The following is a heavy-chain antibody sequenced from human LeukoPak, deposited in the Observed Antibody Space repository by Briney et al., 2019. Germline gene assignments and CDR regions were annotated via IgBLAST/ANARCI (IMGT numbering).Heavy chain of an antibody. V-gene: IGHV3-33*03. CDR2: IWYVGSNK. D-gene: IGHD5-18*01. CDR3: ARKKLVSTALAETSYYFYYYAMDV. CDR1: GFTFSYYG. Sequence: PGGSLRLSCVASGFTFSYYGMHWVRQAPGKGLEWVAVIWYVGSNKYYADSVKGRFTISRDNSKNTLVLQMNSVRAEDTAVYYCARKKLVSTALAETSYYFYYYAMDVWGQGTTVTVSS. J-gene: IGHJ6*02.